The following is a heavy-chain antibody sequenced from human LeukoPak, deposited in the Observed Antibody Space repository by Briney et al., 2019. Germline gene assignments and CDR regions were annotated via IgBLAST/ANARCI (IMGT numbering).Heavy chain of an antibody. J-gene: IGHJ3*02. V-gene: IGHV3-33*01. CDR1: GLTFSSYG. D-gene: IGHD2-15*01. CDR2: IWYDGSNK. Sequence: AGGSLRLSCTASGLTFSSYGVHWVRQAPGKGLEWVAVIWYDGSNKYYADSVKGRFTISRDNSKNTLYLQMNSLRAEDTAVYYCARIKDIVVGGHGAFDIWGQGTMVTVSS. CDR3: ARIKDIVVGGHGAFDI.